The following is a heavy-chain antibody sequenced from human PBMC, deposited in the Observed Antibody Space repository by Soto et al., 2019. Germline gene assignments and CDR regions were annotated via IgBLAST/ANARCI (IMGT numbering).Heavy chain of an antibody. Sequence: SETLSLTCTVSGGSISSYYWSWIRQPPGKGLEWIGYIYYSGSTNYNPSLKSRVTISVDTSKNQFSLKLSSVTAADTAVYYCARLRYHYGSQGFDPWGQGTLVTVSS. V-gene: IGHV4-59*08. CDR1: GGSISSYY. CDR2: IYYSGST. D-gene: IGHD3-10*01. J-gene: IGHJ5*02. CDR3: ARLRYHYGSQGFDP.